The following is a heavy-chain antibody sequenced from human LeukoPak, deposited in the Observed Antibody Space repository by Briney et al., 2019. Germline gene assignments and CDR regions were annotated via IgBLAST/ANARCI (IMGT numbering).Heavy chain of an antibody. Sequence: GGSLRLSCAASGFTFSSYWMHWVRQVPGKGLVWLSHITSDGSGTSYADSVKGRFTISRDNAKYTLYLQMNSLRAEDTAVYYCAKDQGARYYGSGSSWFDPWGQGTLVTVSS. CDR2: ITSDGSGT. CDR3: AKDQGARYYGSGSSWFDP. CDR1: GFTFSSYW. D-gene: IGHD3-10*01. J-gene: IGHJ5*02. V-gene: IGHV3-74*01.